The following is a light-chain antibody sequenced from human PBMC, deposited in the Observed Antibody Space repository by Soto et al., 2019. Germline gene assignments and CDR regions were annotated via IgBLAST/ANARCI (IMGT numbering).Light chain of an antibody. CDR3: QQYNSYSLT. CDR2: KAS. V-gene: IGKV1-5*03. J-gene: IGKJ4*01. Sequence: EIQVTQSPSTLSASVGDRVTITCRASQSISSWLAWYQQKPGKAPKVLIYKASSLESGVPSRFSGSGSGTEFTLTISSLQPDDFATYYCQQYNSYSLTFGGGTKVEIK. CDR1: QSISSW.